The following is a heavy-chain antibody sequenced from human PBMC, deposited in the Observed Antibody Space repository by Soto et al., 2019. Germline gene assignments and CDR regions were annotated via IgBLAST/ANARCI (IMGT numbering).Heavy chain of an antibody. Sequence: GGSLRLSCAASGFTFSVYAMNWVRQAPGKGLEWVANIKQDGSEKYYVDSVKGRFTISRDNAKNSLYLQMNSLRAEDTAVYYCARDEGLWFGELLTDYYYYYYMDVWGKGTTVTVSS. D-gene: IGHD3-10*01. J-gene: IGHJ6*03. CDR2: IKQDGSEK. CDR1: GFTFSVYA. CDR3: ARDEGLWFGELLTDYYYYYYMDV. V-gene: IGHV3-7*01.